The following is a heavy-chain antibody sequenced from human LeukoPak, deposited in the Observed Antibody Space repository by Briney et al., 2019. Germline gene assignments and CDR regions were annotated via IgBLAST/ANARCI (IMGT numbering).Heavy chain of an antibody. V-gene: IGHV3-11*01. Sequence: GGPLRLSCAASGFTFSDYYMSWLRQAPGKGREWFSYISNSGSTIYYAHPVKGRFTISRDTAKNTLYLQMNRLRAEDTAVYYCARDYDSSGYYYSLHPPNFDYWGQGTLVTVSS. CDR3: ARDYDSSGYYYSLHPPNFDY. CDR2: ISNSGSTI. D-gene: IGHD3-22*01. J-gene: IGHJ4*02. CDR1: GFTFSDYY.